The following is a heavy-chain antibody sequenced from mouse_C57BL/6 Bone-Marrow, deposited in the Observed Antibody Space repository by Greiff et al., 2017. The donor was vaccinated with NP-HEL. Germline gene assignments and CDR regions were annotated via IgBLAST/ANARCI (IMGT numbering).Heavy chain of an antibody. Sequence: EVQRVESGGGLVQPGGSLKLSCAASGFTFSDYGMAWVRQAPRKGPEWVAFISNLAYSIYYADTVTGRFTISRENAKNTLYLKMSSVRSEDTAMYYCARHGRGGFAYWGQGTLVTVSA. CDR1: GFTFSDYG. D-gene: IGHD1-1*01. J-gene: IGHJ3*01. V-gene: IGHV5-15*01. CDR2: ISNLAYSI. CDR3: ARHGRGGFAY.